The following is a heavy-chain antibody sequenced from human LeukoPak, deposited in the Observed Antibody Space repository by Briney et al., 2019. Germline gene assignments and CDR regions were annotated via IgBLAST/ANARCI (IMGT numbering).Heavy chain of an antibody. D-gene: IGHD5-24*01. CDR3: ARDSGLRDGYNRLCY. V-gene: IGHV1-46*01. CDR2: INPSGGST. Sequence: ASVQVSCKASGYTFTSYYMHWVRQAPGQGLEWMGIINPSGGSTSYAQKFQGRVTMTRDTSTSTVYMELSSLRSEDTAVYYCARDSGLRDGYNRLCYWGQGTLVTVSS. CDR1: GYTFTSYY. J-gene: IGHJ4*02.